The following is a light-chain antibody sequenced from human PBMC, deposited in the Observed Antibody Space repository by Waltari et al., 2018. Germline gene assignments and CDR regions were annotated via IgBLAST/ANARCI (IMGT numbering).Light chain of an antibody. CDR3: QQRSDWPLT. CDR1: QSLSSY. V-gene: IGKV3-11*01. Sequence: IVLTQSPATLSLSPGERATLSCRPSQSLSSYLAWYQQKPGQPPRLVIYDTCHRAAGIPPRFSGSGSGTDFTLTISSLEPEDSALYYCQQRSDWPLTFGGGTEVEI. J-gene: IGKJ4*01. CDR2: DTC.